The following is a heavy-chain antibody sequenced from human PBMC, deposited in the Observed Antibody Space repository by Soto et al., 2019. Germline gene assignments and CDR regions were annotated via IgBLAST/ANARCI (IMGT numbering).Heavy chain of an antibody. CDR3: AKDPPATTPGNYYFDY. CDR1: GFTFSSYG. J-gene: IGHJ4*02. D-gene: IGHD6-25*01. V-gene: IGHV3-30*18. Sequence: GGSMRLSCAASGFTFSSYGMHWVRQAPGKGLEWVAVISYDGSNKYYADSVKGRFTISRDNSKNTLYLQMNSLRAEDTAVYYCAKDPPATTPGNYYFDYWGQGTLVTVSS. CDR2: ISYDGSNK.